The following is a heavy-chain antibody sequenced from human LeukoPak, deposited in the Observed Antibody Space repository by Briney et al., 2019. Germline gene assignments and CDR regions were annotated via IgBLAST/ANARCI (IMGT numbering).Heavy chain of an antibody. CDR3: ARVGSSGWYFLDY. D-gene: IGHD6-19*01. Sequence: SETLSLTCTVSGDSISSYYWSWIRQPPGKGLEWIGYIYYSGSTNYNPSLKSRVTISVDTSKNQFSLELSSVTAADTAVYYCARVGSSGWYFLDYWGQGTLVTVSS. V-gene: IGHV4-59*01. CDR2: IYYSGST. J-gene: IGHJ4*02. CDR1: GDSISSYY.